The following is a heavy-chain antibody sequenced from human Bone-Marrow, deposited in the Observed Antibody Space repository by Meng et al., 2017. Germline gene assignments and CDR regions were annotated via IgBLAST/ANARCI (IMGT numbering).Heavy chain of an antibody. V-gene: IGHV1-69*06. CDR2: IIPIFGTA. CDR3: ASPGIAAVDAFDI. J-gene: IGHJ3*02. Sequence: SVKVSCKASGGTFSSYAISRVRQAPGQGLEWMGGIIPIFGTANYAQKFQGRVTITADKSTSTAYMELSSLRSEDTAVYYCASPGIAAVDAFDIWGQGTMVTVSS. D-gene: IGHD6-13*01. CDR1: GGTFSSYA.